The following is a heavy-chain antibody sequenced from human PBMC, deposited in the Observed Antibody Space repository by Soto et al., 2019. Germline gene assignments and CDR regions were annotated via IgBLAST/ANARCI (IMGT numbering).Heavy chain of an antibody. V-gene: IGHV1-46*01. J-gene: IGHJ4*02. CDR2: VNPSGGHT. CDR3: ARGGHVVVVTAALDY. Sequence: QVQLMQSGAEVKKPGASVKVSCKASGDTFTDYYIHWVRQAPGQGLEWMGTVNPSGGHTTYAQHFLGRVTMPRDTSTSTLYMELTSLTSDDKAIYYCARGGHVVVVTAALDYWGQGTLVTVSS. D-gene: IGHD2-21*02. CDR1: GDTFTDYY.